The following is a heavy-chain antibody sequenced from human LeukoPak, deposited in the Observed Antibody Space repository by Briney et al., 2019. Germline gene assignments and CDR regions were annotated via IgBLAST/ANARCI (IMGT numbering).Heavy chain of an antibody. J-gene: IGHJ3*02. CDR1: GFTFSSYS. D-gene: IGHD1-26*01. CDR3: ARDWVVGATTDAFDI. V-gene: IGHV3-21*01. CDR2: ISSSSSYI. Sequence: GGSLRLSCAASGFTFSSYSMNWVRQAPRKGLEWVSSISSSSSYIYYADSVKGRFTISRDNAKNSLYLQMNSLRAEDTAVYYCARDWVVGATTDAFDIWGQGTMVTVSS.